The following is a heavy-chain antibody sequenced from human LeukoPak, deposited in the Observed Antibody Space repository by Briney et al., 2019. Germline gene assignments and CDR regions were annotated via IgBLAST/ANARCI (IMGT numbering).Heavy chain of an antibody. V-gene: IGHV3-9*01. J-gene: IGHJ4*02. CDR1: GFTFGDYA. CDR2: ISWNSDSI. CDR3: AREDHSNYNY. D-gene: IGHD4-11*01. Sequence: PGRSLRLSCAASGFTFGDYAMHWVRQAPGKGLEWVSGISWNSDSIGYADSVKGRFSISRDNAKNSLYLQMNSLRAEDTAVYYCAREDHSNYNYWGQGTLVTVSS.